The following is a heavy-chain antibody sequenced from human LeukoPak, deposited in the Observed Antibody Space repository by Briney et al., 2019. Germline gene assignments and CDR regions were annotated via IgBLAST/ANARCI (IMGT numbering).Heavy chain of an antibody. CDR1: GYSFTSYW. V-gene: IGHV5-10-1*01. CDR3: ARHSAGIVVAGK. D-gene: IGHD6-19*01. Sequence: GESLMISYKGSGYSFTSYWISWVRQMPGKGLEWMGRIDPSDSYTNYSPSFQGHVTISADKSISTVYLQWSSLKASDTAMYYCARHSAGIVVAGKWGQGTLVTVSS. CDR2: IDPSDSYT. J-gene: IGHJ4*02.